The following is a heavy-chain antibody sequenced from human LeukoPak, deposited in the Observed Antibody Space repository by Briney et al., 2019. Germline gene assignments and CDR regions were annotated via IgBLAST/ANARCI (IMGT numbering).Heavy chain of an antibody. CDR3: ARQTSPNYYDSSGYWGA. Sequence: GGSLRLSCAASGFTFDDYGMSWVRQAPGKGLEWDSGINWNGGSTGYADSVKGRFTISRDNAKNSLYLQMNSLRAEDTAMYYCARQTSPNYYDSSGYWGAWGQGTLVTVFS. CDR2: INWNGGST. D-gene: IGHD3-22*01. J-gene: IGHJ5*02. CDR1: GFTFDDYG. V-gene: IGHV3-20*04.